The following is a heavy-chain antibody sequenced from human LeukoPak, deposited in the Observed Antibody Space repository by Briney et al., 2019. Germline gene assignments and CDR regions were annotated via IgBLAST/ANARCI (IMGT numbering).Heavy chain of an antibody. CDR1: GFTFSGYI. D-gene: IGHD6-19*01. J-gene: IGHJ4*02. Sequence: GGSLRLSCAASGFTFSGYIMNWVRQAPGKGLEWVSFIGTSGNPIYYVDSVKGRFTVSRDNAKNSLYLQMNSLRAEDTAVYYCARDQWIDYWGEGTLVTVSS. CDR3: ARDQWIDY. V-gene: IGHV3-48*01. CDR2: IGTSGNPI.